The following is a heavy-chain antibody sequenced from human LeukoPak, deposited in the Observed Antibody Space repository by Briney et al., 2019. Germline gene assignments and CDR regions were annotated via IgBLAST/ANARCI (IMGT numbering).Heavy chain of an antibody. J-gene: IGHJ4*02. CDR2: INPGGSAE. CDR3: ARLSVRADTVEY. CDR1: GFTFSTYW. Sequence: GGSLRLSCAASGFTFSTYWLMWVRQAPGKGLEWVANINPGGSAEYYVDSVKGRFTISRDNARNSVYLQMNSLRGEATAVYYCARLSVRADTVEYWGQGTLVTVSS. D-gene: IGHD3-10*01. V-gene: IGHV3-7*05.